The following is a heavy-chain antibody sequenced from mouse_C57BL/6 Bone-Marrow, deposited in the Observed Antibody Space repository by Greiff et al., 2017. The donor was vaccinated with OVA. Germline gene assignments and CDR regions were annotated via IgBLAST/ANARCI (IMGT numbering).Heavy chain of an antibody. CDR3: AKQRIYYVYDGYFEV. D-gene: IGHD2-2*01. CDR2: ISNLAYSI. CDR1: GFTFSDYG. J-gene: IGHJ1*03. V-gene: IGHV5-15*04. Sequence: EVMLVESGGGLVQPGGSLKLSCAASGFTFSDYGMAWVRQAPRKGPEWVAFISNLAYSIYYADTVTGRFTISREHAKNTLYLEMRSLRSEGTAMYYCAKQRIYYVYDGYFEVGGTGTTVPV.